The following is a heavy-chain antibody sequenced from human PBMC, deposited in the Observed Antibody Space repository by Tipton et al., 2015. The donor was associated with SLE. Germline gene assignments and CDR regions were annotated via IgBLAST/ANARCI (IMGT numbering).Heavy chain of an antibody. V-gene: IGHV4-59*12. CDR3: AREALYLSTIPDAFHF. D-gene: IGHD5-24*01. CDR1: GGSMNTYY. CDR2: IHYSGST. Sequence: LRLSCTVSGGSMNTYYWSWIRQPPGKGLEWMAYIHYSGSTNYNPSLKSRVTMSLDTSKNQLSLELTSVTAADTAVYYCAREALYLSTIPDAFHFWGQGTSVTVSS. J-gene: IGHJ3*01.